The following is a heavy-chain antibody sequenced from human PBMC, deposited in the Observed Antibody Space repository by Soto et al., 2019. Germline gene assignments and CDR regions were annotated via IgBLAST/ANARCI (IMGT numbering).Heavy chain of an antibody. CDR3: ASRGASSGYYDY. J-gene: IGHJ4*02. V-gene: IGHV1-18*01. CDR2: ISVYNGKT. Sequence: ASVKVSCKASGYTDTNYGITWVRQAPGQGLEWMGWISVYNGKTQYAQKFQGRLTMTTDTSTSTAYMELRSLRSDDTAVYYCASRGASSGYYDYWGLGTLVTAPQ. D-gene: IGHD2-2*01. CDR1: GYTDTNYG.